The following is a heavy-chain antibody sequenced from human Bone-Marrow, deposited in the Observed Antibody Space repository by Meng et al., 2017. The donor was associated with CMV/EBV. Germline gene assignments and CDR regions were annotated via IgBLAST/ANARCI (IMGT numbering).Heavy chain of an antibody. V-gene: IGHV3-20*04. CDR1: GFTFDDYG. Sequence: GGSLRLSCAASGFTFDDYGMSWVRQAPGKGLEWVSGINWNGGSTGYADSVKGRFTISRDNAKNSLYLQMNSLRAEDTAVYYCARDEYSSGWGDYFDYWGQGTLVTASS. CDR3: ARDEYSSGWGDYFDY. D-gene: IGHD6-19*01. CDR2: INWNGGST. J-gene: IGHJ4*02.